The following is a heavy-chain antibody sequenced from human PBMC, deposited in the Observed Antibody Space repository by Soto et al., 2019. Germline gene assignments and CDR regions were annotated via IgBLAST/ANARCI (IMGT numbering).Heavy chain of an antibody. V-gene: IGHV3-11*01. J-gene: IGHJ4*02. CDR3: ARLPRYNLNLFDY. CDR2: ISWSRTTI. CDR1: GLTFSDYY. D-gene: IGHD1-20*01. Sequence: GGSLRLSCAASGLTFSDYYMGWIRQAPGKGLEWVSFISWSRTTISYADSVSGRFTISRDNAKNSLFLQMNGLRADDTAVYFCARLPRYNLNLFDYWGQGTLVTVSS.